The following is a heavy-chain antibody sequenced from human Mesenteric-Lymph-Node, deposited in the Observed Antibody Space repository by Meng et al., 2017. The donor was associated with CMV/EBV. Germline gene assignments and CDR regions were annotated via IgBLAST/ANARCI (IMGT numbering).Heavy chain of an antibody. D-gene: IGHD3-10*01. J-gene: IGHJ5*02. V-gene: IGHV4-39*01. CDR3: ARPHSYDSGSSPWFDP. Sequence: QLQLQESGPGLVKPSETLSLTCTVSGGSISSSSYYWGWIRQPPGKGLECIGSIYYSGSTYYNPSLKSRVTISVDTSKNQFSLKLSSVTAADTAVYYCARPHSYDSGSSPWFDPWGQGTLVTVSS. CDR2: IYYSGST. CDR1: GGSISSSSYY.